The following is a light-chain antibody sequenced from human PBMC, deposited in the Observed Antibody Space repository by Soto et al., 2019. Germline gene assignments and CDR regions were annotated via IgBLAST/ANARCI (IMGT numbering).Light chain of an antibody. Sequence: DVQVTQASSTLAAYLGGRVTNTWRASQRIRTLLAWYQQKPGKAPKLLIYDASTLERGVPSRFSGSGSGTEFTLTISSLQPDDFATYYCQHYNSYSEAFGQGTKVDI. J-gene: IGKJ1*01. CDR2: DAS. CDR1: QRIRTL. CDR3: QHYNSYSEA. V-gene: IGKV1-5*01.